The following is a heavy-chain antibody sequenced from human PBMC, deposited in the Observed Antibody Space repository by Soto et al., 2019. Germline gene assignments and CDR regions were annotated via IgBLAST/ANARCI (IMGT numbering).Heavy chain of an antibody. CDR2: ISAYNGNT. CDR3: ARSVDSSPGAFDI. D-gene: IGHD6-13*01. V-gene: IGHV1-18*01. J-gene: IGHJ3*02. CDR1: GYTFPSYV. Sequence: DSVTVSCKASGYTFPSYVIIWVRQAPGQGLEWMGWISAYNGNTNYAQKLQGRVTMTTDTSTSTAYMELRSLRSDDTAVYYCARSVDSSPGAFDIWGQGTMVTGSS.